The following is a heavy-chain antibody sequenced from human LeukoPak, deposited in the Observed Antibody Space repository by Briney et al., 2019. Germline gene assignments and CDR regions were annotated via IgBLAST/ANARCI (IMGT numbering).Heavy chain of an antibody. V-gene: IGHV3-23*01. CDR2: ISGSGGST. Sequence: GGSLRLSCAASGFTFSDYNMRWIRQAPGKGLEWVSPISGSGGSTYYADSVKGRFTISRDNSKNTLYLQMNSLRAEDTAVYYCAKAPSLYCGSTSCYFAYWGQGTLVTVSS. D-gene: IGHD2-2*01. J-gene: IGHJ4*02. CDR1: GFTFSDYN. CDR3: AKAPSLYCGSTSCYFAY.